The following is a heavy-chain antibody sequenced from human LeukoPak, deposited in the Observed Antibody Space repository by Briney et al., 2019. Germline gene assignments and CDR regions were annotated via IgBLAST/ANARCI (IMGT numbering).Heavy chain of an antibody. D-gene: IGHD2-2*01. J-gene: IGHJ3*02. V-gene: IGHV1-69*05. Sequence: SVKVSCKASGGTFSSYAISWVRQAPGQGLEWMGGIIPIFGTANYAQKFQGRVTITTDESTSTAYMELSRLRSDDTAVYYCAREVSSSTSGAFDIWGQGTMVTVSS. CDR1: GGTFSSYA. CDR3: AREVSSSTSGAFDI. CDR2: IIPIFGTA.